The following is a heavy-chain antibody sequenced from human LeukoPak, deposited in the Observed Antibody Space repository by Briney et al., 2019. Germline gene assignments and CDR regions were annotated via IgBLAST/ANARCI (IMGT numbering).Heavy chain of an antibody. CDR1: GGSISSYY. CDR2: IFYSGST. J-gene: IGHJ4*02. D-gene: IGHD1-26*01. V-gene: IGHV4-59*01. Sequence: PSETLSPTCTVSGGSISSYYWGWIRQPPGKGLEWIGYIFYSGSTNYNPSLKSRVTISLDTSKNQFSLKLSSVTAADTAVYYCAKLFSGSYLDYWGQGTLVTVSS. CDR3: AKLFSGSYLDY.